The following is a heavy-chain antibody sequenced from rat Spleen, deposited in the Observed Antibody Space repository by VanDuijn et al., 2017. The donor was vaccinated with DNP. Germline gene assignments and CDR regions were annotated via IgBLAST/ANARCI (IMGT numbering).Heavy chain of an antibody. J-gene: IGHJ3*01. CDR1: GFSLTNYG. V-gene: IGHV2S12*01. Sequence: QVQLKESGPGLVQPSQTLSLTCTVSGFSLTNYGVSWVRQPPGKGLEWIAAISSGGSTYYNSALKSRLSISRDTSKSQVFLKMNSLQTEDTAIYFCTRDDIGTTRFDYWGQGTLVTVSS. D-gene: IGHD1-5*01. CDR2: ISSGGST. CDR3: TRDDIGTTRFDY.